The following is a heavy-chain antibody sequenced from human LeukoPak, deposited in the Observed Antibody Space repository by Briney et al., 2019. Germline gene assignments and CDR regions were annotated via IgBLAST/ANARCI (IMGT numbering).Heavy chain of an antibody. J-gene: IGHJ4*02. Sequence: PGGSLRLSCAASGFTFSTHAMSWVRQAPGQGLEWLSGISANGGGTYYADSVKGRFTISRDNAKNSLYLQMSSLGAEDTAIYYCSRDRGGGDIYFDYWGQGTLVTVSS. CDR2: ISANGGGT. D-gene: IGHD2-21*02. CDR1: GFTFSTHA. CDR3: SRDRGGGDIYFDY. V-gene: IGHV3-23*01.